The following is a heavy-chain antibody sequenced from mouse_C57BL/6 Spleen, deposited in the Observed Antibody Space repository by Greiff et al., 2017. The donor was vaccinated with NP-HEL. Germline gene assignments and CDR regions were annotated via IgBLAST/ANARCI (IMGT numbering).Heavy chain of an antibody. CDR3: ARGRIITTVVATRAMDY. D-gene: IGHD1-1*01. CDR2: IDPSDSYT. V-gene: IGHV1-69*01. J-gene: IGHJ4*01. CDR1: GYTFTSYW. Sequence: QVQLQQPGAELVMPGASVKLSCKASGYTFTSYWMHWVKQRPGQGLEWIGEIDPSDSYTNYNQKFKGKSTLTVDKSSSTAYMQLSSLTSEDSAVYYCARGRIITTVVATRAMDYWGQGTSVTVSS.